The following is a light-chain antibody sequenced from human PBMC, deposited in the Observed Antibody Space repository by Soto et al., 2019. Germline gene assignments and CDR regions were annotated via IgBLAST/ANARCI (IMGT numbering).Light chain of an antibody. CDR3: QQYNSSPPT. CDR2: KAS. V-gene: IGKV1-5*03. Sequence: DIQMTQSPSSLSASVGDRVTITCRASQSISNYLNWYQQKPGKAPKLLIYKASSLESGVPTRFSGSGSGTDFTLTISSLQPDDFATYYCQQYNSSPPTFGQGTKVDIK. CDR1: QSISNY. J-gene: IGKJ1*01.